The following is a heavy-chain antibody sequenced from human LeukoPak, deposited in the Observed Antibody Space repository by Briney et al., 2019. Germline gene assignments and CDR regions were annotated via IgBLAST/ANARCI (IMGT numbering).Heavy chain of an antibody. V-gene: IGHV3-43*02. J-gene: IGHJ4*02. CDR2: ISGDGGST. D-gene: IGHD3-9*01. Sequence: GGSLRLSCAASGFTFDDYAMHWVRQAPGKGLEWVSLISGDGGSTYYADSVKGRFTISRDNSKNSLYLQMNSLRTEDTALYYCATGLRYFDWLYSPLTLVDSWGQGTLVTVSS. CDR3: ATGLRYFDWLYSPLTLVDS. CDR1: GFTFDDYA.